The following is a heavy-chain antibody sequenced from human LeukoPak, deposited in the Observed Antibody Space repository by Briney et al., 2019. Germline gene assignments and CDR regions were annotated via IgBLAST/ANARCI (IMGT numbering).Heavy chain of an antibody. CDR3: ARDVSVDWIDP. V-gene: IGHV3-33*01. J-gene: IGHJ5*02. D-gene: IGHD2-21*01. CDR2: IWYDGSDK. Sequence: PGGSLRLSCAASGFTFNNYGMHWVPQAPGKGLEWVAIIWYDGSDKYYADSVKGRFTISRDNSKSTLYLHMNSLRAEDTAIYYCARDVSVDWIDPWGQGTLVTVSS. CDR1: GFTFNNYG.